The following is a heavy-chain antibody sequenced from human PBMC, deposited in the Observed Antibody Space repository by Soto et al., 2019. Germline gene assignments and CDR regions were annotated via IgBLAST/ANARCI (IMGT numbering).Heavy chain of an antibody. CDR1: GFTFSSYA. D-gene: IGHD3-16*02. CDR2: ISYDGSNK. J-gene: IGHJ5*02. CDR3: AREKAIMITFGGVIAHNWFDP. Sequence: QPGGSLRLSCAASGFTFSSYAMHWVRQAPGKGLEWVAVISYDGSNKYYADSVKGRFTISRDNSKNTLYLQMNSLRAEDTAVYYCAREKAIMITFGGVIAHNWFDPWGQGTLVTVSS. V-gene: IGHV3-30-3*01.